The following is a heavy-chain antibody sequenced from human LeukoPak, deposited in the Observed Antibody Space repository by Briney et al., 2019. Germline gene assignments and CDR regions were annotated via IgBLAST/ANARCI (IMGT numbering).Heavy chain of an antibody. V-gene: IGHV3-74*01. CDR3: ARDLEKTPDY. Sequence: PGGSLRLSCAASGFTFSGYWMHWVRQAPGKGLVWVSGISSDAGGTTYADSVKGRFTISRDNAKNTLYLQMNSLRAEDTAVYYCARDLEKTPDYWGQGTLVTVSS. CDR1: GFTFSGYW. J-gene: IGHJ4*02. CDR2: ISSDAGGT. D-gene: IGHD1-1*01.